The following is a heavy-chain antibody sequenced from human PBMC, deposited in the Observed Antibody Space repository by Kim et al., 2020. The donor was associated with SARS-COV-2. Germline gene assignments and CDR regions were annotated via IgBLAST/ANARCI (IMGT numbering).Heavy chain of an antibody. V-gene: IGHV3-21*01. CDR3: ARAQYYYDSSGYYPNYGLGGY. J-gene: IGHJ4*02. Sequence: GGSLRLSCAASGFTFSSYSMNWVRQAPGKGLEWVSSISSSSSYIYYADSVKGRFTISRDNAKNSLYLQMNSLRAEDTAVYYCARAQYYYDSSGYYPNYGLGGYWGQGTLVTVSS. CDR2: ISSSSSYI. CDR1: GFTFSSYS. D-gene: IGHD3-22*01.